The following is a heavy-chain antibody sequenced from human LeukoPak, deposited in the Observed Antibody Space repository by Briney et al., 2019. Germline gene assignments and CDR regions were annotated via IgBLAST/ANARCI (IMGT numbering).Heavy chain of an antibody. CDR3: ARGGPYCSSTSCYPSNWFDP. CDR1: GGSFSGYY. CDR2: INHSGST. J-gene: IGHJ5*02. D-gene: IGHD2-2*01. Sequence: SETLSLTCAVYGGSFSGYYWSWIRQPPGKGLEWIGEINHSGSTNYNPSLNSRVTISVDTSKNQFSLKLSSVTAADTAVYYCARGGPYCSSTSCYPSNWFDPWGQGTLVTVSS. V-gene: IGHV4-34*01.